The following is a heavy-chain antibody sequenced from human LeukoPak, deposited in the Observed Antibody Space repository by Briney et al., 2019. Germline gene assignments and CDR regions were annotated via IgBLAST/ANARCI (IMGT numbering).Heavy chain of an antibody. CDR2: INQSGST. CDR3: ARGFGSGSYFVY. D-gene: IGHD3-10*01. CDR1: GGSSSGYY. Sequence: SETLSLTCAIYGGSSSGYYWSWIRQPPGKGLEWIGEINQSGSTNYDPSLKSRVTISIDTPKNQFSLKLRSVTAADTAVYYCARGFGSGSYFVYWGQGTLVIVSS. V-gene: IGHV4-34*01. J-gene: IGHJ4*02.